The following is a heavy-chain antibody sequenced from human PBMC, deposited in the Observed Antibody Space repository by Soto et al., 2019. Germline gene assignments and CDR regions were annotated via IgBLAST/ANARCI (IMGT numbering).Heavy chain of an antibody. J-gene: IGHJ4*02. D-gene: IGHD6-13*01. V-gene: IGHV3-74*01. Sequence: GGSLRLSCVGSGFIFSNYWMHWVRQAPGKGLVWVSRISSDGSSTNYADSVKGRFTISRDNVKNTLYLQTNSLRDEDTAVYYCAATRYTNNWDFGGQGTLVTVS. CDR2: ISSDGSST. CDR3: AATRYTNNWDF. CDR1: GFIFSNYW.